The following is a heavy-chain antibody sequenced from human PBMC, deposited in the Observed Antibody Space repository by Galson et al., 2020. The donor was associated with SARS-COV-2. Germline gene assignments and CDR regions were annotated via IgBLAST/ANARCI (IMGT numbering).Heavy chain of an antibody. CDR1: GGSISSGGYY. D-gene: IGHD3-22*01. CDR3: ARGGYDSSGYYFGPFQH. Sequence: ASETLSLTCTVSGGSISSGGYYWSWIRQHPGKGLEWIRYIYYSGTTYYNPSRNSRVTISVDTSKNQFSLKLSSVTAADTAVYDWARGGYDSSGYYFGPFQHWGQGTLVTVSS. V-gene: IGHV4-31*03. CDR2: IYYSGTT. J-gene: IGHJ1*01.